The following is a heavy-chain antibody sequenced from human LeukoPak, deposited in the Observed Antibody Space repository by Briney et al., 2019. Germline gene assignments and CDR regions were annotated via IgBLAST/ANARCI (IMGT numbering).Heavy chain of an antibody. V-gene: IGHV4-61*02. CDR2: IYTTGST. D-gene: IGHD5-12*01. Sequence: SQTLSLTCTVSGGSISSASYYWTWIRQPAGKGLEWIGRIYTTGSTKYNPSLKSRVTISVDTSKNQFSLKLSSVTAADSAVYYCARALSGYDKLDYWGQGALVTVSS. J-gene: IGHJ4*02. CDR3: ARALSGYDKLDY. CDR1: GGSISSASYY.